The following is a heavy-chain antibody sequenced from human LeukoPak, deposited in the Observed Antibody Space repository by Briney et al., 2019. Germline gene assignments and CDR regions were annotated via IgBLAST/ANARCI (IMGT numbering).Heavy chain of an antibody. V-gene: IGHV3-23*01. CDR3: ARDWNIVVVTAMLV. D-gene: IGHD2-21*02. CDR2: ISGSGDST. Sequence: GGSLRLSCAASGFTFSNYAMRWVRQAPGKGLEWVSGISGSGDSTYYADSVKGRFTISRDNSKNTLYLQMNSLRAEDTAVYYCARDWNIVVVTAMLVWGQGTLVTVSS. CDR1: GFTFSNYA. J-gene: IGHJ4*02.